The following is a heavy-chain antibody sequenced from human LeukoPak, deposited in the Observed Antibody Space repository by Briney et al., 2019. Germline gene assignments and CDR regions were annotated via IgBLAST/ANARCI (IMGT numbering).Heavy chain of an antibody. CDR2: INPNNGAT. Sequence: ASVKVSCKASGYTFTGYYMHWVRQAPGQGLEWMGRINPNNGATNYAQKLQGRVTITGDTSISTAYMELSGLRSDDTAVYYCARGGYYESSGPHNWFDPWGQGTLVTVSS. V-gene: IGHV1-2*06. D-gene: IGHD3-22*01. J-gene: IGHJ5*02. CDR1: GYTFTGYY. CDR3: ARGGYYESSGPHNWFDP.